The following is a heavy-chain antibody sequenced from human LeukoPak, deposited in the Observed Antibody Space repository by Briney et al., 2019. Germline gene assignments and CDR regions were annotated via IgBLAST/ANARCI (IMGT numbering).Heavy chain of an antibody. Sequence: GGSLRLSCAASGFTFSSYAMHWVRQAPGKGLEWVAVISYDGSNKYHADSVKGRFTISRDNSKNTLYLQMSSLRAEDTAVYYCARDASYQLPQGFDPWGQGTLVTVSS. CDR2: ISYDGSNK. V-gene: IGHV3-30-3*01. CDR1: GFTFSSYA. CDR3: ARDASYQLPQGFDP. J-gene: IGHJ5*02. D-gene: IGHD2-2*01.